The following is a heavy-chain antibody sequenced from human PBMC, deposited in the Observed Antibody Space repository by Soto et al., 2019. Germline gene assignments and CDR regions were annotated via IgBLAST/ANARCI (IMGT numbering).Heavy chain of an antibody. CDR1: GGSISSYY. V-gene: IGHV4-4*07. J-gene: IGHJ6*02. CDR3: AREIVPAALGGYYYYYYGMDV. Sequence: SETLSLTCTVSGGSISSYYWGWIRQPAGKGLEWIGRIYTSGSTNYNPSLKSRVTMSVDTSKNQFSLKLSSVTAADTAVYYCAREIVPAALGGYYYYYYGMDVWGQGTTVTVSS. D-gene: IGHD2-2*01. CDR2: IYTSGST.